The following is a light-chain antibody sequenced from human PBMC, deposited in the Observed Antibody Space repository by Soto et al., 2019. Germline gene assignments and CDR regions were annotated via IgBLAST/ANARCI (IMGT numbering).Light chain of an antibody. CDR2: DAS. V-gene: IGKV1-33*01. CDR3: QHYDSVLALT. CDR1: QDISNS. Sequence: IQMTQSPSSLSASVGDRVTITCQASQDISNSLNWYQQRPGKAPKLLIYDASNLETGVPSRFSGRGSGTDFTFTIRSLQPEDIGTYYCQHYDSVLALTFGGGTKVDIK. J-gene: IGKJ4*01.